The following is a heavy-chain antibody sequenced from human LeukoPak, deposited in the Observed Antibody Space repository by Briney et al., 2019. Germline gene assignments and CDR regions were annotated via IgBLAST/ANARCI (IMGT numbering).Heavy chain of an antibody. J-gene: IGHJ4*02. CDR1: GDSISGNSYY. D-gene: IGHD1-26*01. Sequence: SETLSLTCTVSGDSISGNSYYWGWIRHFPGKGLEWIGSIYHSGATYYNPSLKSRVTMSVDTSKNQFSLKLTSVTAADTAVYYRARDEMEHSGSYYDFWGKGTLVSVSS. CDR2: IYHSGAT. CDR3: ARDEMEHSGSYYDF. V-gene: IGHV4-39*07.